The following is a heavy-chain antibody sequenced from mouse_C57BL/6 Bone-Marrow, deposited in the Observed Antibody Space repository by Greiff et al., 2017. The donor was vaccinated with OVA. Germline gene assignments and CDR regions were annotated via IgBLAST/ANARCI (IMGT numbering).Heavy chain of an antibody. CDR3: ARSGWTSGYVGYYAMDY. V-gene: IGHV1-77*01. Sequence: QVQLQQSGAELVKPGASVKISCKASGYTFTDYYINWVKQRPGQGLEWIGKIGPGSGSTYYNEKFKGKATLTADKSSSTAYMQLSSLTSEDSAVYFCARSGWTSGYVGYYAMDYWGQGTSVTVSS. CDR2: IGPGSGST. CDR1: GYTFTDYY. D-gene: IGHD3-2*02. J-gene: IGHJ4*01.